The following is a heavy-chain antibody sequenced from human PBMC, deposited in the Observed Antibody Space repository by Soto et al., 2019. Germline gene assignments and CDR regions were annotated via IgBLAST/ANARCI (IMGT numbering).Heavy chain of an antibody. D-gene: IGHD2-21*01. CDR1: GASISSSADY. J-gene: IGHJ5*01. V-gene: IGHV4-30-4*01. Sequence: PSETLSLTCTFSGASISSSADYWSWVRQPPGNGLEWIGYIFHSGSAHYNSSLKSRVTISVDTANNQVSLRMRSLTAADTAFYYCGRVVEGATRHTDPDSWGQGILVTVSS. CDR2: IFHSGSA. CDR3: GRVVEGATRHTDPDS.